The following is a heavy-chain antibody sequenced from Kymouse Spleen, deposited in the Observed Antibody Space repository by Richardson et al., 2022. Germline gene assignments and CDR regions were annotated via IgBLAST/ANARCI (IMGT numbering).Heavy chain of an antibody. J-gene: IGHJ4*02. CDR3: ARDAGITGTTFFDY. CDR2: IGTAGDT. CDR1: GFTFSSYD. D-gene: IGHD1-7*01. V-gene: IGHV3-13*01. Sequence: EVQLVESGGGLVQPGGSLRLSCAASGFTFSSYDMHWVRQATGKGLEWVSAIGTAGDTYYPGSVKGRFTISRENAKNSLYLQMNSLRAGDTAVYYCARDAGITGTTFFDYWGQGTLVTVSS.